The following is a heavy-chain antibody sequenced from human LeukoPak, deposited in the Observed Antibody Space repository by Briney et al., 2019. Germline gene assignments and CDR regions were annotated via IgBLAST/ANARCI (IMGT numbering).Heavy chain of an antibody. CDR1: GFTFSSYG. J-gene: IGHJ3*02. D-gene: IGHD3-3*01. Sequence: PGRSLRLSCAASGFTFSSYGMHWVRQAPGQGLKWVAVIWNDGSNEYYADSVKCRFTISRDNSRNTLYLQMSSLRAEDTAVYYCVRDLDHNDFWSGYWPDAFDSWGQGTMVFVSP. V-gene: IGHV3-33*01. CDR3: VRDLDHNDFWSGYWPDAFDS. CDR2: IWNDGSNE.